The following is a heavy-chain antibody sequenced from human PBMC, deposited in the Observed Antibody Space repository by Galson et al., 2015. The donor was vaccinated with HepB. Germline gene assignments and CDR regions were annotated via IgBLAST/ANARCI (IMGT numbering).Heavy chain of an antibody. V-gene: IGHV1-69*02. D-gene: IGHD2-21*02. CDR3: AKNAEYCGGDCLRY. CDR2: IIPILGIA. J-gene: IGHJ4*02. Sequence: SVKVSCKASGGTFSSYTISWVRQAPGQGLEWMGRIIPILGIANYAQKFQGRVTITADKSTSTAYMELSSLRSEDTAVYYCAKNAEYCGGDCLRYWGQGTLVTVSS. CDR1: GGTFSSYT.